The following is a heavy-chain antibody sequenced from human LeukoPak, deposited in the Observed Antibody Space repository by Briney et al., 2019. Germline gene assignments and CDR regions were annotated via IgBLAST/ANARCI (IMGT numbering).Heavy chain of an antibody. V-gene: IGHV4-39*07. CDR2: IYYSGST. CDR1: GGSISSSSYY. CDR3: AREAAISAAAISASTGFDP. Sequence: SETLSLTCTVSGGSISSSSYYWGWIRQPPGKGLEWIGSIYYSGSTYYNPSLKSRVTISVDTSKNQFSLKLSSVTAADTAVYYCAREAAISAAAISASTGFDPWGQGTLVTVSS. D-gene: IGHD6-25*01. J-gene: IGHJ5*02.